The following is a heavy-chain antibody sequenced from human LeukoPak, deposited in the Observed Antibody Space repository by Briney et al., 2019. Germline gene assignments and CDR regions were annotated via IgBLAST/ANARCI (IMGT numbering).Heavy chain of an antibody. J-gene: IGHJ4*02. V-gene: IGHV3-64*01. Sequence: GGSLRLSCAASGFTFSTYAMFWVCQAPGKGLEYVSAISNNGVGTYYANSVKGRFTISRDNSKNTLYLQVGSLRAEDMAVYYCARAQGSSGSPDYWGQGTLASVSS. CDR1: GFTFSTYA. CDR2: ISNNGVGT. CDR3: ARAQGSSGSPDY. D-gene: IGHD3-22*01.